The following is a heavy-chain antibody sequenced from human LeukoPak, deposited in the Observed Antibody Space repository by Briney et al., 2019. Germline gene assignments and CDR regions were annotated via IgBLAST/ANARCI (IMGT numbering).Heavy chain of an antibody. D-gene: IGHD2-15*01. V-gene: IGHV3-23*01. J-gene: IGHJ4*02. Sequence: PGGSLRLSCAAAGFTFSSYAMSWVRQAPGKGLEWVSHISASGRTTDYAESVKGRFTISRDNSKNTVYLQMNSLRAEDTAVYYCAKLCSGGSCYWNYWGQGTLVTVSS. CDR3: AKLCSGGSCYWNY. CDR2: ISASGRTT. CDR1: GFTFSSYA.